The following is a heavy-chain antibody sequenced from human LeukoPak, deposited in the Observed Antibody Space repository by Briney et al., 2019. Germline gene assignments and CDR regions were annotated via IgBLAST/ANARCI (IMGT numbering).Heavy chain of an antibody. V-gene: IGHV3-48*01. CDR3: ARDPTPTQLWFRGTFDY. Sequence: GGSLRLSCAASGFAFGDYSMNWVRQAPGKGLEWVSYISTSGLSTYYADSVKGRFTISRDDAKNSLYLQTNGLRAEDTAVYYCARDPTPTQLWFRGTFDYWGQGALVTVSS. J-gene: IGHJ4*02. D-gene: IGHD5-18*01. CDR1: GFAFGDYS. CDR2: ISTSGLST.